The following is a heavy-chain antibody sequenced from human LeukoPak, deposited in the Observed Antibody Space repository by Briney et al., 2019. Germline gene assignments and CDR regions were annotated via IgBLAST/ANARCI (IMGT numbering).Heavy chain of an antibody. CDR1: GYTFTSYD. Sequence: ASVKVSCKASGYTFTSYDINWVRQATGQGLEWMGWMNPDSGNTGYAQKFQGRVTMTRNTSISTAYMELSSLRSDDTAVYYCARDLRAGYSGYHDYSGQGTLVTVSS. D-gene: IGHD5-12*01. CDR3: ARDLRAGYSGYHDY. J-gene: IGHJ4*02. V-gene: IGHV1-8*01. CDR2: MNPDSGNT.